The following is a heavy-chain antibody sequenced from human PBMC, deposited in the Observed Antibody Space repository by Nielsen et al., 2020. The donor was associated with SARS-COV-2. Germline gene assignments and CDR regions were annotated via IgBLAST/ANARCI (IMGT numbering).Heavy chain of an antibody. CDR1: KFTFSTYG. J-gene: IGHJ4*02. Sequence: GESLKISCAASKFTFSTYGMHWVRQTPGKGLEWVAVISYDAVNVDYADSVKGRFTISRDNSKNRLYLQMHSLRHGDTAVYYCAKDSRFDYWGQGTLVTVSS. CDR2: ISYDAVNV. V-gene: IGHV3-30*18. CDR3: AKDSRFDY.